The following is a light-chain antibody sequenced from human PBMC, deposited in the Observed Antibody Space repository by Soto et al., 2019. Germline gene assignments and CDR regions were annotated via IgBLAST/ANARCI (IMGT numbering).Light chain of an antibody. J-gene: IGKJ4*01. CDR2: GAS. V-gene: IGKV1-9*01. CDR1: QGITSY. Sequence: IQLTQSPSSLSASVGGSVTITCRASQGITSYLAWYQQKPGKAPNLLIYGASTLQSGVPSRFSGSGSGTDFTLTINSLQAEDFATYYCQQTRSYPSTFGGGTKVDIK. CDR3: QQTRSYPST.